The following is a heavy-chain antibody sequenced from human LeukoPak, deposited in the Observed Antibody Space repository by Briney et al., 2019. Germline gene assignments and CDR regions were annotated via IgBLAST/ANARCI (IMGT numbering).Heavy chain of an antibody. V-gene: IGHV4-59*01. CDR1: GGSISSYY. CDR3: AREGGSLDAFDI. CDR2: IYYSGST. Sequence: PSETLSLTCTVSGGSISSYYWSWIRQPPGKGLEWIGYIYYSGSTNYNPSLKSRVTISVDTSKNQFSLKLSSVTAADTAVYYCAREGGSLDAFDIWGQGTMVTVSS. J-gene: IGHJ3*02. D-gene: IGHD1-26*01.